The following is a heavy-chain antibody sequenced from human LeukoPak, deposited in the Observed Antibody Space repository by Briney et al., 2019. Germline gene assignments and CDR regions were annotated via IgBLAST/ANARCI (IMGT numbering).Heavy chain of an antibody. CDR3: ASTPSARITIFGVVIN. V-gene: IGHV4-39*01. J-gene: IGHJ4*02. CDR2: IYYSGST. Sequence: PSETLSLTCTVSGGSISSSSYYWGWIRQPPGKGLEWIGSIYYSGSTYYNPSLKSRVTISVDTSKNQFSLKLSSVTAADTAVYYCASTPSARITIFGVVINWGQGTLVTASS. CDR1: GGSISSSSYY. D-gene: IGHD3-3*01.